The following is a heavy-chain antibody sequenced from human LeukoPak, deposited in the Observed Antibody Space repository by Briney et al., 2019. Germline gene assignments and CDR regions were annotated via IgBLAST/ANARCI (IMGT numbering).Heavy chain of an antibody. J-gene: IGHJ6*02. CDR3: AKEGGDWNYRTYYYYGMDV. V-gene: IGHV3-23*01. Sequence: GGSLRLSCAASGFTFSSYAMSWVRQAPGKGLEWVSAISGSGGSTYYADSVKGRFTISRDNSKNTLYLQTNSLRAEDTAVYYCAKEGGDWNYRTYYYYGMDVWGQGTTVTVSS. CDR2: ISGSGGST. D-gene: IGHD1-7*01. CDR1: GFTFSSYA.